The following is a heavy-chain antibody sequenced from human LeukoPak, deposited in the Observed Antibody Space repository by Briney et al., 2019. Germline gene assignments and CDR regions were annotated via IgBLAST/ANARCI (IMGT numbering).Heavy chain of an antibody. CDR3: ARSRDTFYDYIWGS. J-gene: IGHJ4*02. D-gene: IGHD3-16*01. CDR1: GFTFSDYY. V-gene: IGHV3-23*01. CDR2: ISGSGDST. Sequence: GGSLRLSCAASGFTFSDYYMSWIRQAPGKGLEWVSTISGSGDSTYYADSVKGRFTISRDKSKNTLYVQMNSLRAEDTAIYYCARSRDTFYDYIWGSWGQGTLVTVSS.